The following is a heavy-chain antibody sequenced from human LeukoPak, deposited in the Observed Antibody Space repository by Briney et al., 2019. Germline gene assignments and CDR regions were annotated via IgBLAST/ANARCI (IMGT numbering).Heavy chain of an antibody. CDR2: ISYDGSNK. V-gene: IGHV3-30*03. D-gene: IGHD5/OR15-5a*01. CDR1: GFTFSSYG. J-gene: IGHJ4*02. CDR3: ARDPRKDIYDREIDY. Sequence: GRSLRLSCAASGFTFSSYGIHWVRQAPGKGLEWVAVISYDGSNKYYADSVKGRFTISRDNSKNTLYLQMNSLRAEDTAVYYCARDPRKDIYDREIDYWGQGTLVTVSS.